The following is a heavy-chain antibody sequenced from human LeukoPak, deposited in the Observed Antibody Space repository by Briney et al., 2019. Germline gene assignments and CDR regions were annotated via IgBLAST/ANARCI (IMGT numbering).Heavy chain of an antibody. D-gene: IGHD3-22*01. CDR2: IYYSGST. V-gene: IGHV4-59*01. CDR3: ARAYDSSGYYPYYFDY. J-gene: IGHJ4*02. CDR1: GGSISSYY. Sequence: SETLSLTCTVSGGSISSYYWSWIRQPPGKGLEWIGYIYYSGSTNYNPSLKSRVTISVDTSKNQFSLKLSSVTAADTAVYYCARAYDSSGYYPYYFDYWGQGTLVTVSS.